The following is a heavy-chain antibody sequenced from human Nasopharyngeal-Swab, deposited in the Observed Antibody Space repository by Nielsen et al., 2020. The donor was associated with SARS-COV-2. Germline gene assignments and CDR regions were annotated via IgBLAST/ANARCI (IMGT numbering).Heavy chain of an antibody. CDR2: ISWNSGST. Sequence: GGSLRLSCAASGFTFDDYAMHWVRQAPGKGLEWVSGISWNSGSTGYADSVKGRFTISRDNAKNSLYLQMNSLRAEDTALYYCAKTSCSSTSCYTGFDYWGQGTLVTVSS. CDR3: AKTSCSSTSCYTGFDY. J-gene: IGHJ4*02. D-gene: IGHD2-2*02. CDR1: GFTFDDYA. V-gene: IGHV3-9*01.